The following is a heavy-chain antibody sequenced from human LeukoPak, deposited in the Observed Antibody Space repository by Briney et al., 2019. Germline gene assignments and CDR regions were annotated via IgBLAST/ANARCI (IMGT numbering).Heavy chain of an antibody. CDR1: GFTFSHYG. CDR3: AKSMNTATRGYFDY. V-gene: IGHV3-23*01. Sequence: GGSLRLSCAASGFTFSHYGMQWVRQAPGKGLEWVSAISGSGGSTYYADSVKGRFTISRDNSKNTLYLQMNSLRAEDTAVYYCAKSMNTATRGYFDYWGQGTLVTVSS. J-gene: IGHJ4*02. D-gene: IGHD5-18*01. CDR2: ISGSGGST.